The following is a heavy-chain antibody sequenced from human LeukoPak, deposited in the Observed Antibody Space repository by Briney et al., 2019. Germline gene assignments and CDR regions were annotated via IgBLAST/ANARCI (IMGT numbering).Heavy chain of an antibody. V-gene: IGHV3-30*03. J-gene: IGHJ4*02. D-gene: IGHD4-17*01. Sequence: GRSLRLSCAASGFTFNSFGMHWIRQAPGKGLEWVAVISYDGSNKYSADSVKGRFTISRDNSKNTLYLQMNSLRPEDTAVYYCATDHGFHYGAYFDYWGQGTLVTVSS. CDR2: ISYDGSNK. CDR1: GFTFNSFG. CDR3: ATDHGFHYGAYFDY.